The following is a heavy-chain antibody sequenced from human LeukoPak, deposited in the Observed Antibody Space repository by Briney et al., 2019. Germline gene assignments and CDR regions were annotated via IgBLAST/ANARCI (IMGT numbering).Heavy chain of an antibody. V-gene: IGHV4-59*01. D-gene: IGHD6-13*01. Sequence: SETLSLTCTVSGGSISSYYWSWIRQPPGKGLEWIGYIYYSGSTNYNPSLKSRVTISVDTSKNQFSLKLSSVTAADTAVYYCARAPRIAAAGTFINWFDPWGQGTLVTVSS. J-gene: IGHJ5*02. CDR3: ARAPRIAAAGTFINWFDP. CDR2: IYYSGST. CDR1: GGSISSYY.